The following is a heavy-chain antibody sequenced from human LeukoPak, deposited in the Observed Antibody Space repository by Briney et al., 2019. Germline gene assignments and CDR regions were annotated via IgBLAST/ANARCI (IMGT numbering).Heavy chain of an antibody. CDR2: INHSERS. V-gene: IGHV4-34*01. D-gene: IGHD6-13*01. J-gene: IGHJ5*02. CDR1: GGSFSGYY. CDR3: ARLYIGGYSRSTNYNWFDP. Sequence: SETLSLTCALYGGSFSGYYWSWIRQPPGKGLEWIGEINHSERSNYKPSIKSRVTISVDTSKNQFSLNLTSVTAADTAVYYCARLYIGGYSRSTNYNWFDPWGQGTLVTVSS.